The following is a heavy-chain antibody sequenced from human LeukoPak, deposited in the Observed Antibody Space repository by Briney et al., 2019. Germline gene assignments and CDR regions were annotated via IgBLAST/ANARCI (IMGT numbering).Heavy chain of an antibody. Sequence: GPLRLSCSASGFPVSTNCMSWVRPAPGKGLELVSTIYSGGKTYYADSVMGRFTISRHNSKNTLYLQMNSLKAEDTAVYYCARVDTVMAYYFDLWGQGTLVTVSS. CDR3: ARVDTVMAYYFDL. D-gene: IGHD5-18*01. CDR1: GFPVSTNC. V-gene: IGHV3-53*04. CDR2: IYSGGKT. J-gene: IGHJ4*02.